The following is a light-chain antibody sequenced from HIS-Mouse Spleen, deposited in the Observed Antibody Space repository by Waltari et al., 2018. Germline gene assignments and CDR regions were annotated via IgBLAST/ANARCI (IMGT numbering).Light chain of an antibody. J-gene: IGLJ2*01. CDR3: SSYTSSSPYVV. V-gene: IGLV2-14*01. CDR2: EVS. Sequence: QSALTQPASVSGSPGKSITISCTGTSSYVGRYHHVPWYQQHPGKAPKLMIYEVSTRPSGVSNRFSGSKSGNTASLTISGLQAEDEADYYCSSYTSSSPYVVFGGGTKLTVL. CDR1: SSYVGRYHH.